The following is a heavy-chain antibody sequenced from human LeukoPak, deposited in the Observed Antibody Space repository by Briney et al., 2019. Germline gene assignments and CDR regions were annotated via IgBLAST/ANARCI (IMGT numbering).Heavy chain of an antibody. Sequence: QPGGSLRLSCAASGFTFSSYGMHWVRQAPGKGLEWVAFIRYDGSNKYYADSVKGRFTISRDNSKNTLYLQMNSLRAEDTAVYYCAKDWREVDALLWFGLFDYWGQGTLVTVSS. D-gene: IGHD3-10*01. CDR1: GFTFSSYG. V-gene: IGHV3-30*02. CDR2: IRYDGSNK. J-gene: IGHJ4*02. CDR3: AKDWREVDALLWFGLFDY.